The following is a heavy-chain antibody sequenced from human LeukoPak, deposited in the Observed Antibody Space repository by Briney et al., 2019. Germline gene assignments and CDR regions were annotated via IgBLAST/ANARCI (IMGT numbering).Heavy chain of an antibody. V-gene: IGHV3-23*01. D-gene: IGHD6-19*01. CDR2: ISGSGGST. CDR1: GFTFSSYA. J-gene: IGHJ4*02. Sequence: GGSLRLSCAASGFTFSSYAMSWVRQAPGKGLEWVSAISGSGGSTYYAGSVKGRFTISRDNSKNTLYLQMNSLRAEDTAVYYCARGLWEGGWYLVDYWGQGTLVTVSS. CDR3: ARGLWEGGWYLVDY.